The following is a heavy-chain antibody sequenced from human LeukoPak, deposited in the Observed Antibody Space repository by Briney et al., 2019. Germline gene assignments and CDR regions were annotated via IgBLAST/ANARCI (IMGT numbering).Heavy chain of an antibody. Sequence: GGSLRLSCAASGLSFSSFAMSWVRQGPARGLEWVSSIRGNGETFYADSVRGRFTISRDNSKNTLYLQMNSLRAEDTAEYYCARSAVGTSCCTAVDYWGQGTLVTVSS. CDR1: GLSFSSFA. D-gene: IGHD1-26*01. CDR2: IRGNGET. V-gene: IGHV3-23*01. J-gene: IGHJ4*02. CDR3: ARSAVGTSCCTAVDY.